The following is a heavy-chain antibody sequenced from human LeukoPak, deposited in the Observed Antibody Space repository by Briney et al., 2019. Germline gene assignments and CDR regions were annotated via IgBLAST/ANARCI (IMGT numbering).Heavy chain of an antibody. Sequence: GGSLRLSCAASGFTFSSYGMHWVRQAPGKGLEWVAVIWYDGSNKYYADSVKGRFTISRDNSKNTLYLQMNSLRAEDTAVYYCAKDFYYYDSSGYFDYWGQGTLVTVSS. D-gene: IGHD3-22*01. CDR2: IWYDGSNK. CDR1: GFTFSSYG. V-gene: IGHV3-33*06. CDR3: AKDFYYYDSSGYFDY. J-gene: IGHJ4*02.